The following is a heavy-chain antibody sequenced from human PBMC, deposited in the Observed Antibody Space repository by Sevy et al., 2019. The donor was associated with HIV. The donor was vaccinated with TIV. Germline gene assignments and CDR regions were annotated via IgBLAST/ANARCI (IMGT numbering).Heavy chain of an antibody. V-gene: IGHV4-61*01. Sequence: SETLSLTYTVSGGSVSSGSYYWSWIRQPPGKGLEWIGYIYYSGSTNYNPSLKSRVTISVDTSKNQCSLKLSSVTAADTAVYYCARGIYGVFDAFDIWGQGTMVTVSS. CDR2: IYYSGST. CDR3: ARGIYGVFDAFDI. CDR1: GGSVSSGSYY. J-gene: IGHJ3*02. D-gene: IGHD4-17*01.